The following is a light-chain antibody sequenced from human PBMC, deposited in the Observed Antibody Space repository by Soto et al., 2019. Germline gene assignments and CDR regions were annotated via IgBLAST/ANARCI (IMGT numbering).Light chain of an antibody. CDR2: EVN. CDR1: SSDVGGYNY. Sequence: QSALTQPPSASGSPGQSVTISCTGTSSDVGGYNYVSWYQQHPGKAPKLMIYEVNKRPSGVPDRFSDSKSGNTASLTVSGLQAEDEADYYCSSYAGSNKLGVFGTGTKLTVL. V-gene: IGLV2-8*01. J-gene: IGLJ1*01. CDR3: SSYAGSNKLGV.